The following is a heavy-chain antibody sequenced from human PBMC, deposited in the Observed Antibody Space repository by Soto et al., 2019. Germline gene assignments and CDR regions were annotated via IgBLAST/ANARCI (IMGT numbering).Heavy chain of an antibody. V-gene: IGHV4-34*01. CDR3: ARAGGDSTNPFDY. CDR2: INHSGST. Sequence: SSETLSLTCAVYGGSFSGYYWSWIRQPPGKGLEWIGEINHSGSTNYNPSLKSRVTISVDTSKNQFSLKLSSVTAADTAVYYCARAGGDSTNPFDYWGQGTLVTVSS. D-gene: IGHD2-21*02. CDR1: GGSFSGYY. J-gene: IGHJ4*02.